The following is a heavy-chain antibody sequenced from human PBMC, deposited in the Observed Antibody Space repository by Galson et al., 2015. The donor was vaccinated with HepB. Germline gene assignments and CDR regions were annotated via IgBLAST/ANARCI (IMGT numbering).Heavy chain of an antibody. J-gene: IGHJ6*02. CDR3: ARDLEYYDSSGYFSYYYYGMDV. V-gene: IGHV1-2*02. D-gene: IGHD3-22*01. CDR1: GYTFTGYY. Sequence: SVKVSCKASGYTFTGYYMHWVRQAPGQGLEWMGWINPNSGGTNYAQKFQGRVTMTRDTSISTAYMELSRLRSDDTAVYYCARDLEYYDSSGYFSYYYYGMDVWGQGTTVTVSS. CDR2: INPNSGGT.